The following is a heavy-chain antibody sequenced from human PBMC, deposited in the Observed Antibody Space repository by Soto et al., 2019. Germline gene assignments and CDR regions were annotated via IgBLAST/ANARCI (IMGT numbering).Heavy chain of an antibody. Sequence: QVQLVQSGAEVKKPGASVKVSCKASGYTFTSYGISWVRQAPGQGLAWMGWISAYNGNTNYAQNLQGRVTMTTDTSTSTAYMELRSLRSDDTAVNYCERVPGYDFWSGFGYYYGMDVWGQGTTGTVSS. CDR3: ERVPGYDFWSGFGYYYGMDV. V-gene: IGHV1-18*04. J-gene: IGHJ6*02. CDR2: ISAYNGNT. D-gene: IGHD3-3*01. CDR1: GYTFTSYG.